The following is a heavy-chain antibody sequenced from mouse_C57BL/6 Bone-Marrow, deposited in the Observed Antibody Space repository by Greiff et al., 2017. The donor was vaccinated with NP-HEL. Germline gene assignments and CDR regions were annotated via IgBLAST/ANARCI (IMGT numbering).Heavy chain of an antibody. CDR2: IDPSDSYT. CDR3: ARGIYDGYCWYFDV. V-gene: IGHV1-69*01. Sequence: VQLQQPGAELVMPGASVKLSCKASGYTFTSYWMHWVKQRPGQGLEWIGEIDPSDSYTNYNQKFKGKSTLTVDKSSSTAYMQLSSLTSEDSAVYYCARGIYDGYCWYFDVWGTGTTVTVSS. D-gene: IGHD2-3*01. J-gene: IGHJ1*03. CDR1: GYTFTSYW.